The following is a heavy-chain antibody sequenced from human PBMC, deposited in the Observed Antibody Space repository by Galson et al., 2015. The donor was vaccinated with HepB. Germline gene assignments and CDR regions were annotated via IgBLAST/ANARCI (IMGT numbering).Heavy chain of an antibody. CDR1: GFTFSSYS. CDR3: ARKGKDYDGIRYFDS. CDR2: ISSSSSYI. V-gene: IGHV3-21*01. D-gene: IGHD3-3*01. Sequence: SLRLSCAASGFTFSSYSMNWVRQAPGKGLEWVSSISSSSSYIYYADSVKGRFTISRDNAKNSLYLQMNSLRAEDTAVYYCARKGKDYDGIRYFDSWGPGTQVTVSS. J-gene: IGHJ4*02.